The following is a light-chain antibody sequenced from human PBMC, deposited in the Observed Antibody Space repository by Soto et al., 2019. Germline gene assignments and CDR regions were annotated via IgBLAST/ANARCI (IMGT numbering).Light chain of an antibody. V-gene: IGKV3-20*01. CDR1: QSVSSSY. CDR3: QQYGSSLL. CDR2: GAS. Sequence: EIVLTQSPGTLSLSPGERATLSCRASQSVSSSYLAWYQQKPGQAPRLLIYGASSRATGIPDRFSGSGSGTDFTLTISRLVPEDFAVYYCQQYGSSLLFGQGTRLEIK. J-gene: IGKJ5*01.